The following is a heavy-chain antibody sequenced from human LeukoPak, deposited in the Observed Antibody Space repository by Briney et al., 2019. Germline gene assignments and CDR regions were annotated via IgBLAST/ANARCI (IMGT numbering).Heavy chain of an antibody. Sequence: GGSLRLSCAASGSTFSNYWMNWVRQAPGKGLEWVANINQDGSEKFYVDSVKGRFTISRDNAKNSLYVQMNSLRAEDTAVYYCARDGWGYGSGMLFDYWGQGILVTVSS. D-gene: IGHD3-10*01. CDR2: INQDGSEK. V-gene: IGHV3-7*01. CDR3: ARDGWGYGSGMLFDY. J-gene: IGHJ4*02. CDR1: GSTFSNYW.